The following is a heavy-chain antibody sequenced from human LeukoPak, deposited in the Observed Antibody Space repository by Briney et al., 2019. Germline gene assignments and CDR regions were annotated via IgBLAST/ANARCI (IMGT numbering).Heavy chain of an antibody. Sequence: GGSLRLSCAASGFTFSSYAMSWVRQAPGKGLEWVSAISSRVSTTYYADSVKGRFTISRDNAKNSLYLQMNSLRAEDTAVYYCARVQQQLEYYYYYMDVWGKGTTVTVSS. J-gene: IGHJ6*03. CDR2: ISSRVSTT. CDR3: ARVQQQLEYYYYYMDV. V-gene: IGHV3-48*04. D-gene: IGHD6-13*01. CDR1: GFTFSSYA.